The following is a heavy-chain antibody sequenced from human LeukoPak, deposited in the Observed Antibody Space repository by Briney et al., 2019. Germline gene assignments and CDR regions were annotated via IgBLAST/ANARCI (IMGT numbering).Heavy chain of an antibody. D-gene: IGHD6-13*01. V-gene: IGHV3-30*03. CDR3: ASGSSWYRMYYFDY. CDR1: GFTFSSYG. Sequence: GGSLRLSCAASGFTFSSYGMHWVRQAPGKGLEWVAVISYDGSNKHYADSVKGRFTISRDNSKNTLYLQMNSLRAEDTAVYYCASGSSWYRMYYFDYWGQGTLVTVSS. CDR2: ISYDGSNK. J-gene: IGHJ4*02.